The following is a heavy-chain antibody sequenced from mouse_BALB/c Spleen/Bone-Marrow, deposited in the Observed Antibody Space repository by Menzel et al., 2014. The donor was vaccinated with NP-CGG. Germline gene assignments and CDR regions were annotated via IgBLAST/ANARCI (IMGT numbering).Heavy chain of an antibody. Sequence: DVHLVESGGGLVKPCGSLKLSCAASGFAFSSYDMSWVRQTPEKRLEWVATISSGGSYTYYPDSVKGRFTISRDNARNTLYLQMSSLRSEDTALYYCARRWLLPYAMDYWNQTASVAVSS. V-gene: IGHV5-9*02. CDR1: GFAFSSYD. D-gene: IGHD2-3*01. CDR2: ISSGGSYT. CDR3: ARRWLLPYAMDY. J-gene: IGHJ4*01.